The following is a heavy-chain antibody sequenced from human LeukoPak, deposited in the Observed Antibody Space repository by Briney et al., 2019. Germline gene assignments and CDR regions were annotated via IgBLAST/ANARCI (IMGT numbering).Heavy chain of an antibody. J-gene: IGHJ4*02. CDR1: GFTFSSYS. Sequence: GGSLRLSCAASGFTFSSYSMNWVRQAPGKGLEWVSSISSSSSYIYHSDSVKGRFTISRDNAKNSLYLQMNSLRAEDTAVYYCARDRHHRFGELFPWGQGTRVTVSS. D-gene: IGHD3-10*01. CDR3: ARDRHHRFGELFP. CDR2: ISSSSSYI. V-gene: IGHV3-21*01.